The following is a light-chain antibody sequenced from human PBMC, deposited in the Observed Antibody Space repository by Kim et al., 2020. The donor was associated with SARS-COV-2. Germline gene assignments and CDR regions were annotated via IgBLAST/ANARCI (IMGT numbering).Light chain of an antibody. CDR1: QDIKSY. J-gene: IGKJ4*01. Sequence: VIWVTQSPSLLSASTGDRVTISCQMSQDIKSYLAWYQQKPGKAPELLIYDVATLQSGVPSRFSGSGSGTHFTLTISCLQSEDFATYYCQQYASFPLTFGGATKVDIK. V-gene: IGKV1D-8*01. CDR3: QQYASFPLT. CDR2: DVA.